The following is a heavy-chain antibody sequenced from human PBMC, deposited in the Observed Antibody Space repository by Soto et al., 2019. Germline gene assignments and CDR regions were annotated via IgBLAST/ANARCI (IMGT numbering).Heavy chain of an antibody. V-gene: IGHV3-48*02. CDR3: ARGKYSYGLYYFDY. D-gene: IGHD5-18*01. CDR1: GFTFSNYA. CDR2: ISGSGTI. Sequence: GGSLRLSCAASGFTFSNYAVNWVRQAPGKGLEWVSHISGSGTIYYADSVKGRFTISRDNAMNSLYLQMNSLGDEDTAVYYCARGKYSYGLYYFDYWGQGVLVTVSS. J-gene: IGHJ4*02.